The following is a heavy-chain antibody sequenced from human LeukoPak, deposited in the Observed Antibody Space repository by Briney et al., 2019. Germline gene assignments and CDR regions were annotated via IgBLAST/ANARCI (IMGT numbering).Heavy chain of an antibody. CDR2: IQYDGSNK. J-gene: IGHJ4*02. CDR1: GFTSSSYG. D-gene: IGHD3-3*01. V-gene: IGHV3-30*02. Sequence: GGSLRLSFAAPGFTSSSYGMNWVRQAPGKGLECVAFIQYDGSNKYYTDSVKGRFTISRDNSKNTLYLQMNSLRPEDTAVYYCAKITIFAVGIDYWGQGTLVTVSS. CDR3: AKITIFAVGIDY.